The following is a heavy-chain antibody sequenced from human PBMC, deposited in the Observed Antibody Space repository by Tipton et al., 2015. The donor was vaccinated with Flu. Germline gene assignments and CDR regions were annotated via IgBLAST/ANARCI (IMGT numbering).Heavy chain of an antibody. Sequence: SLRLSCVASGFIFSDYAMSWVRQAPGKGLEWVSAIGSAGDTHYSDSVKGRFTITRDNVKNSLYLQMSSLRVGDTAVYYCARGPLPDSNWYNGMDVWGQGTTVTVSS. CDR3: ARGPLPDSNWYNGMDV. CDR2: IGSAGDT. CDR1: GFIFSDYA. V-gene: IGHV3-13*01. J-gene: IGHJ6*02. D-gene: IGHD6-13*01.